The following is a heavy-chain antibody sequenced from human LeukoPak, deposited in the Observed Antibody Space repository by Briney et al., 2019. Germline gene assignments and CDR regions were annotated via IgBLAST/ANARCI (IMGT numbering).Heavy chain of an antibody. CDR1: GYSFTSYW. D-gene: IGHD3-22*01. V-gene: IGHV5-51*01. Sequence: GESLKISCKGSGYSFTSYWIGWVRQMPGKGLEWMGIIYPGDSDTRYSPSFQGQVTISADKSISTAYLQWSSLKASDTAMYYCAGRRIAAAGVYYYDSSGYFNWFDPWGQGTVVTVSS. CDR3: AGRRIAAAGVYYYDSSGYFNWFDP. CDR2: IYPGDSDT. J-gene: IGHJ5*02.